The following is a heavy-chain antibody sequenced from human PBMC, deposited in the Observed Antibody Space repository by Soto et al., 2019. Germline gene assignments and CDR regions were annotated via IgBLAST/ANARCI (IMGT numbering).Heavy chain of an antibody. CDR1: VGTFSSYA. D-gene: IGHD6-6*01. Sequence: QVQLVQSGAEVKKPGSSVYVSCKASVGTFSSYAISWVRQAPGQGLEWMGGLIPIFGTANYAQKFQGRVKITADKSTSTDYMELSSLRSEDTAVYYCARVGCISRCGLVDYWGQVTLVTVSS. J-gene: IGHJ4*02. V-gene: IGHV1-69*06. CDR3: ARVGCISRCGLVDY. CDR2: LIPIFGTA.